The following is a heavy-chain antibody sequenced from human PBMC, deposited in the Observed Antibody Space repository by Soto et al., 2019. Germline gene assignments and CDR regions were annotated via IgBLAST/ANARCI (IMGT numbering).Heavy chain of an antibody. CDR1: GGTFSSYA. CDR3: ARDPIVVVPATTIPNGYYYYYYGMDV. V-gene: IGHV1-69*06. D-gene: IGHD2-2*01. CDR2: IIPIFGTA. J-gene: IGHJ6*02. Sequence: ASVKVSCKASGGTFSSYAISWVRQAPGQGLEWMGGIIPIFGTANYAQKFQGRVTITADKSTSTAYMELSSLRSEDTAVYYCARDPIVVVPATTIPNGYYYYYYGMDVWGQGTTVTVSS.